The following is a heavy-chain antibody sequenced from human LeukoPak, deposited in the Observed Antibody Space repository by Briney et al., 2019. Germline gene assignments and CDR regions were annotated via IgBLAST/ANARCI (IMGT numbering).Heavy chain of an antibody. CDR2: IYSGGTT. CDR3: ARVLWNGDYPRFDY. CDR1: GFSVSSNY. D-gene: IGHD4-17*01. J-gene: IGHJ4*02. Sequence: GGSLRLSCAASGFSVSSNYMNWVRQAPGKGLEGVSIIYSGGTTYYADSVKGRFTISRDNSKNTLYLQMNSLRGEDTAVYYCARVLWNGDYPRFDYWGQGTLVTVSS. V-gene: IGHV3-53*01.